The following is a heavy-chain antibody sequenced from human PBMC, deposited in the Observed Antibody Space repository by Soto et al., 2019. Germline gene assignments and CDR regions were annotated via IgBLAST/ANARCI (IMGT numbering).Heavy chain of an antibody. D-gene: IGHD3-22*01. CDR2: MNPNSGNT. CDR1: GYTFTTYD. J-gene: IGHJ6*02. CDR3: ARYHYYHCMDV. Sequence: QVQLVQSGAEVRKPGASVKVSCKASGYTFTTYDINWVRQATGQGLEWTGWMNPNSGNTVYAQKFQGRVTMTRNTSINTAYMELTSLTSDDTAVYYCARYHYYHCMDVWGQGTTVTVSS. V-gene: IGHV1-8*01.